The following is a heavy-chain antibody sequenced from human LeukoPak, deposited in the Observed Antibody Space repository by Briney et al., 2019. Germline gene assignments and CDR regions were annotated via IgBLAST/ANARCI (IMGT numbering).Heavy chain of an antibody. V-gene: IGHV3-21*01. CDR3: ARDRGIDIGYSSGWYTNGMDV. CDR1: GFTFSSYS. CDR2: ISSSSSYI. Sequence: KPGGSLRLSCVASGFTFSSYSMNWVRQAPGKGLEWVSSISSSSSYIYYADSVKGRFTISRDNAKNSLYLQMNSLRAEDTAVYYCARDRGIDIGYSSGWYTNGMDVWGQGTTVIVSS. D-gene: IGHD6-19*01. J-gene: IGHJ6*02.